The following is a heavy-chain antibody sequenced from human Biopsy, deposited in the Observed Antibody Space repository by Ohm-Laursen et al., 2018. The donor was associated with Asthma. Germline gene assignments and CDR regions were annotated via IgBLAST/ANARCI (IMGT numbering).Heavy chain of an antibody. Sequence: VKISCKSLGGTFNTYVIGWVRQAPGQGLVWMGWINSVFGTTTYPQKFQDRVTITADDSTSTVYMELSSLRSEDTAVYYCARKAGSCISRTCYSLDFWGQGTLVTVSS. D-gene: IGHD2-2*01. V-gene: IGHV1-69*13. CDR2: INSVFGTT. J-gene: IGHJ4*02. CDR1: GGTFNTYV. CDR3: ARKAGSCISRTCYSLDF.